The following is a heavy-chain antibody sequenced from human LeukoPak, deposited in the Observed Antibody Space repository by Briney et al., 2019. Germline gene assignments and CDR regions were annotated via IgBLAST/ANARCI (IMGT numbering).Heavy chain of an antibody. CDR1: VFTFSSYW. V-gene: IGHV3-7*01. Sequence: GGSLRLSCAASVFTFSSYWMSWVRQTPGKGLEWVASIKQDGSEKYYVDSVKGRFTISRDNAKNSLYLQMNSLRAEDTAVYYCARDSGNYLDAFDIWGQGTMVTVSS. CDR2: IKQDGSEK. CDR3: ARDSGNYLDAFDI. J-gene: IGHJ3*02. D-gene: IGHD1-7*01.